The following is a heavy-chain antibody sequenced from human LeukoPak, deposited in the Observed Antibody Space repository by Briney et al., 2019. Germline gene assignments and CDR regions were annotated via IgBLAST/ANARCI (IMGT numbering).Heavy chain of an antibody. D-gene: IGHD1-1*01. J-gene: IGHJ6*03. CDR2: ISYDGSNK. Sequence: PGRSLRLSCAASGFTFSSYAMHWVRQAPGKGLEWVAVISYDGSNKYYADSVKGRFTISRDNSKNTLYLQMNSLRAEDTAVYYCAKGQRGTSYRVYYYYMDVWGKGTTVTVSS. V-gene: IGHV3-30*04. CDR1: GFTFSSYA. CDR3: AKGQRGTSYRVYYYYMDV.